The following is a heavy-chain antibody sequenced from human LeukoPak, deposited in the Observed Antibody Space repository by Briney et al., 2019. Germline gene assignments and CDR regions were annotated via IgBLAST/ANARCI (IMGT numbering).Heavy chain of an antibody. CDR3: AKATTRFLEWLLSDY. D-gene: IGHD3-3*01. Sequence: PGGSLRLSCAASGFTFSSYAMSWVRQAPGKGLEWVSAISGSGGSAYYADSVKGRFTISRDNSKNTLYLQMNSLRAEDTAVYYCAKATTRFLEWLLSDYWGQGTLVTVSS. V-gene: IGHV3-23*01. J-gene: IGHJ4*02. CDR1: GFTFSSYA. CDR2: ISGSGGSA.